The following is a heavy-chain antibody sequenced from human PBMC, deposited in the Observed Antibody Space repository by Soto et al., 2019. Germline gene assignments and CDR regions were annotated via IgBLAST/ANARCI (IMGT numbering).Heavy chain of an antibody. J-gene: IGHJ3*02. V-gene: IGHV1-3*01. CDR2: INAGNGNT. CDR3: ARPTSPHAFDI. Sequence: GASVKVSCKASGYTFTIYAMHWVRQAPGQRLEWMGWINAGNGNTKYSQKFQGRVTITRDTSASTAYMELSSLRSEDTAVYYCARPTSPHAFDIWGQGTMVTVSS. CDR1: GYTFTIYA.